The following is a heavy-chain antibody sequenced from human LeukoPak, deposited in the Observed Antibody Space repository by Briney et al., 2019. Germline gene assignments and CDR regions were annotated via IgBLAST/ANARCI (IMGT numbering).Heavy chain of an antibody. CDR1: GYTLTELS. CDR3: ATVRPTDDPYYFDY. V-gene: IGHV1-24*01. Sequence: ASVKVSCKVSGYTLTELSMHWVRQAPGKGLEWMGGFEPEEGETIYAQKFQGRVTMTEDTSSDTAYMELSSLRSEATAVYYCATVRPTDDPYYFDYWGQGTLVTVSS. J-gene: IGHJ4*02. CDR2: FEPEEGET. D-gene: IGHD2-21*01.